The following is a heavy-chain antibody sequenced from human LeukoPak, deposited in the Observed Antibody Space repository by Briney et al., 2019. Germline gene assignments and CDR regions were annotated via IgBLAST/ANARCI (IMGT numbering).Heavy chain of an antibody. Sequence: GGSLRLSCAASGFGFTTNWMHWVRQTPGKRLEWVAELNEDGTVKYYVDSVKGRFTISRDNAKNSLYLQMNRLRAEDTGAYFCANVPRSTVSYWGRGTLVTVSS. V-gene: IGHV3-7*01. CDR2: LNEDGTVK. J-gene: IGHJ4*02. CDR3: ANVPRSTVSY. D-gene: IGHD1-14*01. CDR1: GFGFTTNW.